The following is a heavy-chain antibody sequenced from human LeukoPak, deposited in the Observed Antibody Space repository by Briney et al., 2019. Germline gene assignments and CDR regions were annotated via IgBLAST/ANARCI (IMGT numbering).Heavy chain of an antibody. J-gene: IGHJ4*02. CDR2: INHSGST. Sequence: QSSETLSLTCAVNGGSFSGYYWSWTRQPPGKGLEWIGEINHSGSTNYNPSLKSRVTISVDTSKNQFSLKLSSVTAADTAVYYCAIWGNYDFWSGYYTDDYWGQGTLVTISS. CDR1: GGSFSGYY. D-gene: IGHD3-3*01. V-gene: IGHV4-34*01. CDR3: AIWGNYDFWSGYYTDDY.